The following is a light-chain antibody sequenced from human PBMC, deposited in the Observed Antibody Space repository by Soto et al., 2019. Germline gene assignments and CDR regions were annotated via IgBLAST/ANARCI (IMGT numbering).Light chain of an antibody. Sequence: DIQMTQSPSTLSASVGDRVTITCRASQSTSSWLAWYQQKPGKAPKLLIYDASSLESGVPSRFSGSGSGTEFTLTISSLQPDDFATYYCQQYNSYPSFGQGTKLEIK. CDR2: DAS. V-gene: IGKV1-5*01. CDR3: QQYNSYPS. J-gene: IGKJ2*01. CDR1: QSTSSW.